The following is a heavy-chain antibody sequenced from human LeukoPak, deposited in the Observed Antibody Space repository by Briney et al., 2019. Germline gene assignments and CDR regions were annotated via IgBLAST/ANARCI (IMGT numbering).Heavy chain of an antibody. D-gene: IGHD3-22*01. V-gene: IGHV1-46*01. CDR2: LNPSGGST. Sequence: GASVKVSCKASGYTFTSYYIHWVRQAPGQGLEWMVILNPSGGSTSYAQKFQGRVTMTRDTSTSIVYMELSSLRSEDTAVYYCARESGYYDKAFDIWGQGTMVTVSS. CDR1: GYTFTSYY. CDR3: ARESGYYDKAFDI. J-gene: IGHJ3*02.